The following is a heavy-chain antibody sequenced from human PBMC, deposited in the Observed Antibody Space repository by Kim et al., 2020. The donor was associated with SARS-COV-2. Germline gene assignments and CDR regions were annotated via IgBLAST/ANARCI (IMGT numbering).Heavy chain of an antibody. V-gene: IGHV3-48*02. CDR3: ARDLYSSTSYYPYYYGMDV. Sequence: GRFTIARDNAKNSLYLQMNSLRDEDTAVYYCARDLYSSTSYYPYYYGMDVWGQGTTVTVSS. D-gene: IGHD2-2*01. J-gene: IGHJ6*02.